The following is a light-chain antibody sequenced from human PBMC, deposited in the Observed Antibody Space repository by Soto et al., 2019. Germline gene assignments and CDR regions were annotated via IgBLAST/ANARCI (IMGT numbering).Light chain of an antibody. CDR2: CAS. J-gene: IGKJ1*01. Sequence: EIVLTQSPGTLSLSPGDSATLSCRASRGVSKNHLAWYQQKPGQGGRVFTSCASSSATGMPDRFSGRGYGTDFPLTISRLESEDFAGYYWQQYGSSSWTFGPGTNVEIK. V-gene: IGKV3-20*01. CDR3: QQYGSSSWT. CDR1: RGVSKNH.